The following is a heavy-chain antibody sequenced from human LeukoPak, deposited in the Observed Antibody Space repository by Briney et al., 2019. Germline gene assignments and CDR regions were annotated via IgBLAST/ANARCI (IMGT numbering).Heavy chain of an antibody. V-gene: IGHV4-59*01. J-gene: IGHJ6*03. CDR2: IYYSGST. CDR3: ARAASALGGYYYYYYYMDV. Sequence: PSETLSLTCTVSGGSISSYYWSWIRQPPGKGLEWIGYIYYSGSTNYNPSLKSRVTISVDTSKNQFSLKLSSVTAADAAVYYCARAASALGGYYYYYYYMDVWGKGTTVTVSS. CDR1: GGSISSYY. D-gene: IGHD1-26*01.